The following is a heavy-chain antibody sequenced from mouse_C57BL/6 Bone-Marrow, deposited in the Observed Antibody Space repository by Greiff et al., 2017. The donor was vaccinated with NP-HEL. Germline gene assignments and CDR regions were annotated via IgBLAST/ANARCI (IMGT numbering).Heavy chain of an antibody. Sequence: VHLVESGPGLVQPSQSLSITCTVSGFSLTSYGVHWVRQSPGKGLEWLGVIRSGGSTDYNAAFISRLSISKDNSKSQVFFKMNSLQADDTAIYYCARKEDYYYGSGWYFDVWGTGTTVTVSS. V-gene: IGHV2-2*01. CDR1: GFSLTSYG. D-gene: IGHD1-1*01. CDR2: IRSGGST. CDR3: ARKEDYYYGSGWYFDV. J-gene: IGHJ1*03.